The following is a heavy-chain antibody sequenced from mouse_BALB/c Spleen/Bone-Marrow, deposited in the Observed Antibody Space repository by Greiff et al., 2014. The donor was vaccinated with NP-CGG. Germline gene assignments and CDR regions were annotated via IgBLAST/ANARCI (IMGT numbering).Heavy chain of an antibody. D-gene: IGHD4-1*01. CDR3: ARYWDAY. CDR1: DYTFTSYW. CDR2: IDPRTANT. V-gene: IGHV1-7*01. J-gene: IGHJ3*01. Sequence: VQLQQSGAELAKPGASVKMSCKVSDYTFTSYWIHWVKQRPGQGLEWIGYIDPRTANTEYSQKFKDKATLTADKSSSTAYMQLSSLTSEDSAVYYCARYWDAYWGQGTLSLSLQ.